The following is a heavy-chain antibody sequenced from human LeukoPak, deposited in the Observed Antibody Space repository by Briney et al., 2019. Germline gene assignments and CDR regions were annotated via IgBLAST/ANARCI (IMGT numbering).Heavy chain of an antibody. CDR1: GGSISSYY. D-gene: IGHD4-11*01. Sequence: SETLSLTCTVSGGSISSYYWSWIRQPPGKGLEWIGYINYSGSTNYNPSLKSRVTISVDTSKNQFSLKLSSVTAADTAVYYCARDRGHNYVPGAGYFDLWGRGTLVTVSS. CDR3: ARDRGHNYVPGAGYFDL. V-gene: IGHV4-59*01. J-gene: IGHJ2*01. CDR2: INYSGST.